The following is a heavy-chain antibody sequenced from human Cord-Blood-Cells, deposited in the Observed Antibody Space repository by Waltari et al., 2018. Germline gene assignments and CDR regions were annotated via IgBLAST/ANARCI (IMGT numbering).Heavy chain of an antibody. CDR1: GGSFSGYY. CDR2: INHSGST. D-gene: IGHD3-16*02. CDR3: AREITFGGVIVGRPNWFDP. J-gene: IGHJ5*02. Sequence: QVQLQQWGAGLLKPSETLSLTCAVYGGSFSGYYWSWIRQPPGKGLEWIGEINHSGSTNYNPPLKSRVTISVDTSKNQFSLKLSSVTAADTAVYYCAREITFGGVIVGRPNWFDPWGQGTLVTVSS. V-gene: IGHV4-34*01.